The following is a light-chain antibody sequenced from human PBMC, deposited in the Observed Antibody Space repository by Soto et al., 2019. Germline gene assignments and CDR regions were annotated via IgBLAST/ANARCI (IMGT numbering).Light chain of an antibody. CDR2: GAS. CDR3: QNHNNAPWT. J-gene: IGKJ1*01. V-gene: IGKV3-15*01. Sequence: EIVMTQSPATLSVSPGERTTLSCRASQSVSSNLAWYQQKPGQAPRLLIYGASTRATGIPARFSGSGSGTDFTLTISSLQSEDFAVYYCQNHNNAPWTFGQGTKVEIQ. CDR1: QSVSSN.